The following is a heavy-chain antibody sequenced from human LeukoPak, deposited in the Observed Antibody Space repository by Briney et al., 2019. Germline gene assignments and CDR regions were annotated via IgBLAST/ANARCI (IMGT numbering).Heavy chain of an antibody. CDR1: GGSVFSYH. CDR2: IYYSGST. CDR3: ARLTRAGSYYHLDY. D-gene: IGHD3-10*01. J-gene: IGHJ4*02. Sequence: SETLSLTCTVSGGSVFSYHWSWIRQPPGKGLEWIGYIYYSGSTNYNPSLKSRVTISVDTSKNQFSLKLSSVTAADTAVYYCARLTRAGSYYHLDYWGQGTLVTVSA. V-gene: IGHV4-59*02.